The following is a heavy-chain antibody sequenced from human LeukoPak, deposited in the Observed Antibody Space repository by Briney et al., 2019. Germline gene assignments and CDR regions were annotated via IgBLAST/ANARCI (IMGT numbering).Heavy chain of an antibody. V-gene: IGHV3-7*01. CDR3: ARASPTTVTTSAAFDI. Sequence: LPGGSLRLSCAASGFTFSSYWMSWLRQAPGKGLEWVANIKQDGSEKYYVDSVKGRFTISRDNAKNSLYLQMNSLRAEDTAVYYCARASPTTVTTSAAFDIWGQGTMVTVSS. CDR2: IKQDGSEK. CDR1: GFTFSSYW. J-gene: IGHJ3*02. D-gene: IGHD4-17*01.